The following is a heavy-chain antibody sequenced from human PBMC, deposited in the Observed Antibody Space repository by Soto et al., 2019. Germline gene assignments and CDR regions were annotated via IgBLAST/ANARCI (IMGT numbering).Heavy chain of an antibody. CDR2: ISAYNGNT. V-gene: IGHV1-18*01. D-gene: IGHD6-6*01. J-gene: IGHJ6*02. CDR1: GYTFTSFG. CDR3: ARVYSSSSYYYYGMDV. Sequence: ASVKVSCKASGYTFTSFGISWVRQAPGQGLEWMGWISAYNGNTNYAQKLQGRVTMTTDTSTSTAYMELRSLRSDDTAVYYCARVYSSSSYYYYGMDVWGQGTRVTVSS.